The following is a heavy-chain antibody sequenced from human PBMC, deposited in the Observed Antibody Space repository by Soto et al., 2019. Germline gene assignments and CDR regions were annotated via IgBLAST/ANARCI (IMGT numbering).Heavy chain of an antibody. CDR1: VFTSSG. CDR3: AREGILGLFDAYDL. J-gene: IGHJ3*01. D-gene: IGHD3-3*01. V-gene: IGHV1-18*04. CDR2: ISTHNGNT. Sequence: QDQLVQSGAEVKKPGASVKVSCKASVFTSSGISWVRQAPGQRLEWMGWISTHNGNTIYAQKFQGRVIITQGTSPTTGYMEVTSLRPDDTAVYLCAREGILGLFDAYDLWGQGTMVTVSS.